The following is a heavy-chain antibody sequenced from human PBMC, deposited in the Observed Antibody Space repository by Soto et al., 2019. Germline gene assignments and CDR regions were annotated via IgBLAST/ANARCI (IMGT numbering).Heavy chain of an antibody. CDR3: ARDRDIVVVVAATPSNYGMDV. V-gene: IGHV1-69*13. CDR1: GGTFSSYA. Sequence: SVKVSCKASGGTFSSYAISWLRQAPGQGLEWMGGIIPIFGTANYAQKFQGRVTITADESTSTAYMELSSLRSEDTAVYYCARDRDIVVVVAATPSNYGMDVWGQGTTVTVSS. J-gene: IGHJ6*02. D-gene: IGHD2-15*01. CDR2: IIPIFGTA.